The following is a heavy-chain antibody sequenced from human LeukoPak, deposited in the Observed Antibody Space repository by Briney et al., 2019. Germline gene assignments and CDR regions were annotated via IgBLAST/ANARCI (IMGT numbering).Heavy chain of an antibody. CDR3: ARESDPIVVVPAATRGGFFDY. Sequence: ASVKVSCKASGYTFTSYYMHWVRQAPGQGLEWMGGIIPIFGTANYAQKFQGRVTITADESTSTAYMELSSLRSEDTAVYYCARESDPIVVVPAATRGGFFDYWGQGTLVTVSS. J-gene: IGHJ4*02. D-gene: IGHD2-2*01. CDR2: IIPIFGTA. CDR1: GYTFTSYY. V-gene: IGHV1-69*13.